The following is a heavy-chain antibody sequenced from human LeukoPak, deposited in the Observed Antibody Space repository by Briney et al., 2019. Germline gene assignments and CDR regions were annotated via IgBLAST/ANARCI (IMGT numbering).Heavy chain of an antibody. Sequence: GGSLRLSCAASGFTFSSYAMSWVRQAPGKGLEWVSAISGSGGSTYCADSVEGRFTISGDNYKNTLYLHMNSLRAEDTAVYYSAKAGEWLRLLPYYFDYWGQGTLVTVSS. J-gene: IGHJ4*02. CDR3: AKAGEWLRLLPYYFDY. D-gene: IGHD5-12*01. CDR2: ISGSGGST. V-gene: IGHV3-23*01. CDR1: GFTFSSYA.